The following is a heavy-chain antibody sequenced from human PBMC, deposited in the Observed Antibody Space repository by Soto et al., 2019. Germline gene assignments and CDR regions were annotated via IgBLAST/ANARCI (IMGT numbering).Heavy chain of an antibody. V-gene: IGHV3-48*02. D-gene: IGHD3-16*02. CDR1: GFTFSSYG. J-gene: IGHJ6*02. CDR2: ISSSSSTI. Sequence: GGSLRLSCAASGFTFSSYGMNWVRQAPGKGLEWVSYISSSSSTIYYADSVKGRFTISRDNAKNSLYLQMNSLRDEDTAVYYCARDRVVDSFWDDSYYYGMDVWGQGTTVTVSS. CDR3: ARDRVVDSFWDDSYYYGMDV.